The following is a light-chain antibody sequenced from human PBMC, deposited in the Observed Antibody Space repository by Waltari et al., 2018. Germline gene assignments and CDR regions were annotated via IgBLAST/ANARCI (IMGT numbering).Light chain of an antibody. J-gene: IGLJ2*01. CDR3: QTWDSNTVV. CDR2: QDT. Sequence: SYDLTQPPSVSASPGQTASVACFGDKLGAKYVSSYQQKPGQSPVLVIYQDTKRPSVIPERFSASNSGNTATLTVSETQAVDEASYYCQTWDSNTVVFGGGTTLTVL. CDR1: KLGAKY. V-gene: IGLV3-1*01.